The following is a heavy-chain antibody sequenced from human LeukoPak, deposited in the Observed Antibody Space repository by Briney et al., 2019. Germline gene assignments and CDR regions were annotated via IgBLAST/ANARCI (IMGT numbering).Heavy chain of an antibody. Sequence: KPSETLSPTCTVSGGSISSYYWNWIRQPPGKGLEWIGYIYNSGSTNNNPSLKSRVTISVDTSKKQLSLKLSSVTAADTAVYYCARDSGSGTFTWGQGTLVTVSS. CDR1: GGSISSYY. V-gene: IGHV4-59*01. J-gene: IGHJ5*02. CDR3: ARDSGSGTFT. CDR2: IYNSGST. D-gene: IGHD3-10*01.